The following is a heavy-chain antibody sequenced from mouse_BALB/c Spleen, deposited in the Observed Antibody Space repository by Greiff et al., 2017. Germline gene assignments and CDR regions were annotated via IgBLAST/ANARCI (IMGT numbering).Heavy chain of an antibody. V-gene: IGHV1-66*01. CDR3: ARLGKANWDYYFDY. CDR2: IFPGSGNT. J-gene: IGHJ2*01. CDR1: GYSFTSYY. Sequence: QVQLQQSGPELVKPGASVKISCKASGYSFTSYYIHWVKQRPGQGLEWIGWIFPGSGNTKYNEKFKGKATLTADTSSSTAYMQLSSLTSEDSAVYFCARLGKANWDYYFDYWGQGTTLKVSS. D-gene: IGHD4-1*01.